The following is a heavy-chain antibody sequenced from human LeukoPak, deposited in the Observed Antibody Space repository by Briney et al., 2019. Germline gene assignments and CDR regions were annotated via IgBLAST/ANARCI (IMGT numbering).Heavy chain of an antibody. CDR1: GYTFTGYY. Sequence: GSVKVSCKASGYTFTGYYMHWVRQTPGQGLEWMGWINPNSGGTNYAQKFQGRVTMTRDTSISTAYMELSRLRSDDTAVYYCARDRELLWFAPENYYYGMDVWGQGTTVTVSS. V-gene: IGHV1-2*02. D-gene: IGHD3-10*01. CDR2: INPNSGGT. CDR3: ARDRELLWFAPENYYYGMDV. J-gene: IGHJ6*02.